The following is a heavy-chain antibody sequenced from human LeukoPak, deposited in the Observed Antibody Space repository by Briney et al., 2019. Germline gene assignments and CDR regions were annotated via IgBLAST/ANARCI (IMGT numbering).Heavy chain of an antibody. CDR3: ARTLAAADNHWFDP. D-gene: IGHD6-13*01. V-gene: IGHV1-69*13. CDR1: GGTFSSYA. Sequence: ASVKVSCKASGGTFSSYAISWVRQAPGQGLEWMGGIIPIFGTANYAQKFQGRVTITADESTSTAYMELSSLRSVDTAVYYCARTLAAADNHWFDPWGQGTLVTVSS. CDR2: IIPIFGTA. J-gene: IGHJ5*02.